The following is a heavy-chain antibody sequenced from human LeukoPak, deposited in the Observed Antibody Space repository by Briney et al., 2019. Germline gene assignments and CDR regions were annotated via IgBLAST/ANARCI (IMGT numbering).Heavy chain of an antibody. CDR1: GYIFTEHA. Sequence: ASVKVSCKSSGYIFTEHAIHWVRQAPGQRLEWMGNINADNGDTKYSQDFQDRVTISRDTSAKIDYMELSSLRSDDTAVYYCARAPLRVVVVAATPAGWFDPWGQGTLVTVSS. J-gene: IGHJ5*02. CDR3: ARAPLRVVVVAATPAGWFDP. D-gene: IGHD2-15*01. CDR2: INADNGDT. V-gene: IGHV1-3*01.